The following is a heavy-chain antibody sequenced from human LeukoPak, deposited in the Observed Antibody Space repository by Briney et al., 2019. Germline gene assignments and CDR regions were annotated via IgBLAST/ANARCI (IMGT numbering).Heavy chain of an antibody. Sequence: GGSLRLSCTASGFTFSYYNMNWVRQAPGKGLEWVSSINSRGRSISYADSGRGRFTISRDNAKSSLYLQMNSLRAEDTAVYYCARDFAAADPYYFDYWGQGTLVTVSS. CDR2: INSRGRSI. CDR3: ARDFAAADPYYFDY. D-gene: IGHD6-13*01. V-gene: IGHV3-21*01. J-gene: IGHJ4*02. CDR1: GFTFSYYN.